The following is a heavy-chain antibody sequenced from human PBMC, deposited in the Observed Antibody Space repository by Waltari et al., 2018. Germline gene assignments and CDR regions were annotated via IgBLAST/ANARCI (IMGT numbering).Heavy chain of an antibody. CDR1: GSSISSGSY. J-gene: IGHJ4*02. V-gene: IGHV4-38-2*01. D-gene: IGHD1-26*01. CDR3: ARARTLVGVPYYFDY. Sequence: QVQLQESGPGLVTPSETLSLTCAVSGSSISSGSYWGWIRPPPGSGVEGIGSIEHSGSTYSTPSLTSRVTISVDTAKNQFSLKLSSVTAADTAVYYCARARTLVGVPYYFDYWGQGTLVTVSS. CDR2: IEHSGST.